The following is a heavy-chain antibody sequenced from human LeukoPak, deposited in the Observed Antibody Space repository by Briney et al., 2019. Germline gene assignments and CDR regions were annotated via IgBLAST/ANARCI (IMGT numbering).Heavy chain of an antibody. CDR1: GGSISSGCSY. Sequence: SQTLSLTCTVSGGSISSGCSYWGWIRQHPGKGREGLWYIYYSGSTYYTPSFKSRVTISVDTSKSQFYLKLSSVTAADTAVYYCARGPCATRRNWFDHWGQGTLVTVSS. CDR3: ARGPCATRRNWFDH. J-gene: IGHJ5*02. CDR2: IYYSGST. V-gene: IGHV4-31*03.